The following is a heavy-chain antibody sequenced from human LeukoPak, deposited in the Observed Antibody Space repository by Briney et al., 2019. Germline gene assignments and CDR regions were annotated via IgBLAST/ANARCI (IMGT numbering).Heavy chain of an antibody. J-gene: IGHJ4*02. V-gene: IGHV1-2*02. Sequence: ASVKVSCKASGYTFTGYFIHWVRQAPGQRLEWMGWINCNTGDTDYAQIFQGRITMTRDTSIATAFLDLSRLTFDDTAVYYCARRFRDSSSYDLDYWGQGTLVTVPS. D-gene: IGHD6-6*01. CDR1: GYTFTGYF. CDR2: INCNTGDT. CDR3: ARRFRDSSSYDLDY.